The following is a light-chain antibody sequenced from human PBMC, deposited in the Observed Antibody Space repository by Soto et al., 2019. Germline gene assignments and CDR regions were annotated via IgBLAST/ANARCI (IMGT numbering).Light chain of an antibody. CDR3: QQRSDWPRT. CDR1: QSIYSY. J-gene: IGKJ2*01. V-gene: IGKV3-11*01. CDR2: DAS. Sequence: EIVLTQSPATLSLSPGERATLSCRASQSIYSYLAWYQQRPGQAPRLLIYDASSRATGIPARFSASGSGSDFTPPISSLEPEDFAVYYCQQRSDWPRTFGRGTKLEIK.